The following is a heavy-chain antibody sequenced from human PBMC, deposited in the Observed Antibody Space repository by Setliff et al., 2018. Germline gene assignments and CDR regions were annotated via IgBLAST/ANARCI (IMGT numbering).Heavy chain of an antibody. D-gene: IGHD3-9*01. Sequence: SETLSLTCTVSGGSISGGNFYWSWIRQVPGKGLEWIGFIHDSGRTDYNPSLWSRVVISIDKSRNQFSLDLTSVNDADTAVYYCARDIFWGWFFLWGRGTMVTVSS. J-gene: IGHJ3*01. CDR3: ARDIFWGWFFL. V-gene: IGHV4-31*03. CDR2: IHDSGRT. CDR1: GGSISGGNFY.